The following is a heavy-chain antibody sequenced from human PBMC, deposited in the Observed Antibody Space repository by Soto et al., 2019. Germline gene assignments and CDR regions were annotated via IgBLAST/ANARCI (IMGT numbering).Heavy chain of an antibody. V-gene: IGHV3-30-3*01. Sequence: QVQLVESGGGVVQPGRSLRLSCAASGFTFSSYAMHWVRQAPGKGLEWVAVISYDGSNKYYADSVKGRITISRDNSKNTLYLPMISLSAEATAVYYCARDYYRFNSGYGFSMDVWGQGTTVTVSS. J-gene: IGHJ6*02. CDR3: ARDYYRFNSGYGFSMDV. CDR1: GFTFSSYA. CDR2: ISYDGSNK. D-gene: IGHD5-12*01.